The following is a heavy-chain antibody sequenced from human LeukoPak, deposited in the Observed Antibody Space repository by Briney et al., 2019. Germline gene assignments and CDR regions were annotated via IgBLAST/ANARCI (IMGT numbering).Heavy chain of an antibody. CDR3: ARSCGGDCPFDY. V-gene: IGHV4-59*01. CDR2: IYYSGST. Sequence: PSETLSLTRTVSGGPISSYYWSWIRQPPGKGLEWIGYIYYSGSTNYNPSLKSRVTISVDTSKNQFSLKLSSVTAADTAVYYCARSCGGDCPFDYWGQGTLVTVSS. CDR1: GGPISSYY. J-gene: IGHJ4*02. D-gene: IGHD2-21*01.